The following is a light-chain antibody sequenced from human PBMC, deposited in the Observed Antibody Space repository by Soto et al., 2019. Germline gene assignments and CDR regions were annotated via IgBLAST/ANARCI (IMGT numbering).Light chain of an antibody. V-gene: IGLV1-40*01. J-gene: IGLJ2*01. Sequence: QSVLTQPPSVSGAPGLRVTISCTGNSANIGAGYDVHWYQQLPGTAPKLLIYGDNNRPSGVPDRFSGSKSGTSASLAITVLQAEDEADYYCQSYDNSLSGSWIFGGGTKLTVL. CDR2: GDN. CDR1: SANIGAGYD. CDR3: QSYDNSLSGSWI.